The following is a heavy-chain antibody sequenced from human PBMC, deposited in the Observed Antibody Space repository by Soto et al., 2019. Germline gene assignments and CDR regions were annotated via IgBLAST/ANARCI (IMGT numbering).Heavy chain of an antibody. D-gene: IGHD3-16*01. CDR2: ISDSGCRT. CDR3: AERGYYSRFDI. V-gene: IGHV3-23*01. Sequence: GRSLRLSCVASGFPLMSYAMTWVRKTRGKRLEWVSGISDSGCRTCYADFVKGPFNIYRDNTNNSLSVQKPTVRVEDTEVYFCAERGYYSRFDIWGQGTVVTVSS. CDR1: GFPLMSYA. J-gene: IGHJ3*02.